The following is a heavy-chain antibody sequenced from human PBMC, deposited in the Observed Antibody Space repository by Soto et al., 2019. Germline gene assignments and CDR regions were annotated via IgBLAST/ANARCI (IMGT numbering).Heavy chain of an antibody. Sequence: PSETLSLTCAVYGGSFGGYYWSWIRQPPGKGLEWIGELNPSGSTNYHPSLKSRVTISADTSKNQFSLRLNFVTAADRALYYCARGREQWLVDAFDIWGQGTMVTVSS. CDR2: LNPSGST. V-gene: IGHV4-34*01. J-gene: IGHJ3*02. CDR3: ARGREQWLVDAFDI. CDR1: GGSFGGYY. D-gene: IGHD6-19*01.